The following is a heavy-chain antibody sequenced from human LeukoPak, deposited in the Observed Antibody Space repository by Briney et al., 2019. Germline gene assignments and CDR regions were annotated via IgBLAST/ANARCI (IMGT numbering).Heavy chain of an antibody. CDR2: IIPIFGTA. V-gene: IGHV1-69*13. D-gene: IGHD5-12*01. Sequence: ASVKVSCKPSGGTFSSYAISWVRQAPGQGLEWMGGIIPIFGTANYAQKFQGRVTITADESTSTAYMELSSLRSEDTAVYYCARCPWQRDGQGAYYFDYWGQGTLVTVSS. J-gene: IGHJ4*02. CDR1: GGTFSSYA. CDR3: ARCPWQRDGQGAYYFDY.